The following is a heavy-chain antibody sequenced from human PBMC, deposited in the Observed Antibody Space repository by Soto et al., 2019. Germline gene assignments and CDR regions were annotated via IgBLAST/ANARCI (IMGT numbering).Heavy chain of an antibody. CDR3: AKGHDFWTGYSYYYGMYI. CDR1: GFDFTKSA. V-gene: IGHV3-23*01. J-gene: IGHJ6*02. D-gene: IGHD3-3*01. Sequence: SLRLSCAASGFDFTKSAMNWVRQAPGKGLQWVSGISGSGTSTSHGDSVKGRFTISRDNSKNTLYLQMNSLRADDTAVYFCAKGHDFWTGYSYYYGMYIWGQGTTVTVSS. CDR2: ISGSGTST.